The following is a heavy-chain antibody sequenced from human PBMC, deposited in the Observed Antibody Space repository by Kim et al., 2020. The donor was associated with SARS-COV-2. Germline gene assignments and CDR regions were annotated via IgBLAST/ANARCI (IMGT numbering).Heavy chain of an antibody. Sequence: NPSLSSRVTVSVDTSKNQFSLQLSTVTAADTAVYYCAAFKQQLVRLSFDEWGQVSLVIVSS. D-gene: IGHD1-1*01. CDR3: AAFKQQLVRLSFDE. V-gene: IGHV4-39*01. J-gene: IGHJ4*02.